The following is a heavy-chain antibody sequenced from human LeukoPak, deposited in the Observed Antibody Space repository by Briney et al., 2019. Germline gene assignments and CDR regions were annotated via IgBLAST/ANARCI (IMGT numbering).Heavy chain of an antibody. CDR1: GGTFSSYA. CDR3: ARGQAHFGRKYYMDV. CDR2: IIPIFGTA. D-gene: IGHD3-3*01. Sequence: ASVKVSCKASGGTFSSYAISWVRQAPGQGLEWMGGIIPIFGTANYAQKFQGRVTITADESTSTAYMELSSLRSEDTAVYYCARGQAHFGRKYYMDVWGKGTTVTISS. J-gene: IGHJ6*03. V-gene: IGHV1-69*13.